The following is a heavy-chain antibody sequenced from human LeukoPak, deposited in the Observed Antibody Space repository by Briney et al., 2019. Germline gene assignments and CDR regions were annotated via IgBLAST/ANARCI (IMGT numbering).Heavy chain of an antibody. CDR1: GFTFSSLG. CDR3: AKDSSSGSLDI. D-gene: IGHD3-22*01. Sequence: GGSLRLSCAASGFTFSSLGMHWVRQAPGKGLEWVAITSYDESNKYYADSVKGRFTISRDNSKNSLYLQMNSLRTEDTALYYCAKDSSSGSLDIWGQGTMVTVSS. J-gene: IGHJ3*02. V-gene: IGHV3-30*18. CDR2: TSYDESNK.